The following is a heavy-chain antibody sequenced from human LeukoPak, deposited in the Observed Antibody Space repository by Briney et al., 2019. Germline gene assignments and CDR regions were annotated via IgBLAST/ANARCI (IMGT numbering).Heavy chain of an antibody. CDR1: GFTVSSNY. CDR3: ARGGSYLSAFDI. D-gene: IGHD1-26*01. J-gene: IGHJ3*02. Sequence: PGGSLRLSCAASGFTVSSNYMSWVRQAPGKGLEWVSIIYIGGSTFYADSVKGRFTISRDNSKNTLYLQMTSLRAEDTAVYYCARGGSYLSAFDIWGQGTMVTVSS. V-gene: IGHV3-53*01. CDR2: IYIGGST.